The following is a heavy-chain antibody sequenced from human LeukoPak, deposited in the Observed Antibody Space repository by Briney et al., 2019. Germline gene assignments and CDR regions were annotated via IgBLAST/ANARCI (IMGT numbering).Heavy chain of an antibody. V-gene: IGHV4-38-2*02. D-gene: IGHD6-13*01. Sequence: SETLSLTCTVSGYSISSGYYWGWIRQPPGKGLEWIGSIYHSGSTYYNPSLKSRVTISVDTSKNQFSLKLSSETAADTAVYYCARGSWYDYWGQGTLVTVSS. CDR3: ARGSWYDY. J-gene: IGHJ4*02. CDR1: GYSISSGYY. CDR2: IYHSGST.